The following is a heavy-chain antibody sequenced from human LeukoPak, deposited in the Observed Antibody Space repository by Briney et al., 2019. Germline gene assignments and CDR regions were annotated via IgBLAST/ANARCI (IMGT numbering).Heavy chain of an antibody. V-gene: IGHV3-21*01. J-gene: IGHJ6*04. Sequence: NPGGSPRLSCAASGFTFSSYSMNWVRQAPGKGLEWVSSISSSSSHIYYADSVKGRFTISRDNAKNSLYLQMNSLRAEDTAVYYCARFAMVRGVIDPGYYGMDVWGKGTTVTVSS. CDR3: ARFAMVRGVIDPGYYGMDV. CDR1: GFTFSSYS. D-gene: IGHD3-10*01. CDR2: ISSSSSHI.